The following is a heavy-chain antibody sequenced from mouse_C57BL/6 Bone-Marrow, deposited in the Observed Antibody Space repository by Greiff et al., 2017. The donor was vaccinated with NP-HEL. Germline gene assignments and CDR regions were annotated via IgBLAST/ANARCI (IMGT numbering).Heavy chain of an antibody. J-gene: IGHJ2*01. CDR1: GFTFSDYG. D-gene: IGHD1-1*01. Sequence: EVHLVESGGGLVKPGGSLKLSCAASGFTFSDYGMHWVRQAPEKGLEWVAYISSGSSTIYYADTVKGRFTISRDNAKNTLFLQMTSLRSEDTAMYYCARKVYYYAYFDYWGQGTTLTVSS. V-gene: IGHV5-17*01. CDR3: ARKVYYYAYFDY. CDR2: ISSGSSTI.